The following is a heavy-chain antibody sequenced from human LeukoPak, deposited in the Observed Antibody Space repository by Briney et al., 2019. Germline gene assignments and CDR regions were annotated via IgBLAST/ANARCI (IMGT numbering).Heavy chain of an antibody. D-gene: IGHD2-8*01. V-gene: IGHV1-46*01. J-gene: IGHJ4*02. CDR1: VYTITNYY. CDR2: INPSGDST. CDR3: ARDYVDDIPMIKDY. Sequence: GASVKVSCKASVYTITNYYMHWVRQAPGQGLEWMGSINPSGDSTTYAQKFQGRVTMTRDTSTSTVYMELSSLRSEDTAVYYCARDYVDDIPMIKDYWGQGTLVTVSS.